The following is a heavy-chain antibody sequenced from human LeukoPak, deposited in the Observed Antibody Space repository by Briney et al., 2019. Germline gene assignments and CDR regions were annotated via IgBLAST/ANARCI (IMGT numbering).Heavy chain of an antibody. CDR1: GFTFSDYW. D-gene: IGHD3-16*01. J-gene: IGHJ1*01. CDR3: ITPLGV. Sequence: GGSLRLSCAASGFTFSDYWMSWVRQAPGKGLEWVSAISGSGGSTYYADSVKGRFTISRDNSKNTLYLQMNSLKTDDTAVYYCITPLGVGGQGTLVTVSS. CDR2: ISGSGGST. V-gene: IGHV3-23*01.